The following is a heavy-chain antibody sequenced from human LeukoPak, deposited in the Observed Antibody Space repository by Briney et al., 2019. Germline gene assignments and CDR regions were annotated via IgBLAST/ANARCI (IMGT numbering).Heavy chain of an antibody. CDR3: ARDGVGAATKDYYYYMDV. V-gene: IGHV1-69*05. CDR1: GGTFSSYA. J-gene: IGHJ6*03. Sequence: GASVKVSCKASGGTFSSYAISWVQQAPGQGLEWMGGIIPIFGTANYAQKFQGRVTITTDESTSTAYIELSSLRSEDTAVYYCARDGVGAATKDYYYYMDVWGKGTTVTVSS. D-gene: IGHD1-26*01. CDR2: IIPIFGTA.